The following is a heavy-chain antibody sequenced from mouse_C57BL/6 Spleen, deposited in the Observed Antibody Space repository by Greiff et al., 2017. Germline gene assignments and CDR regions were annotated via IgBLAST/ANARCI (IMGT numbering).Heavy chain of an antibody. V-gene: IGHV1-82*01. Sequence: QVQLQQSGPELVKPGASVKISCKASGYAFSSSWMNWVKQRPGKGLEWIGRIYPGDGDTNYNGKFKGKATLTADKSSSTAYMQLSSLTSEDSAVYFCERLQGYYFEYWGQGTTLSVSS. J-gene: IGHJ2*01. CDR2: IYPGDGDT. D-gene: IGHD1-1*01. CDR3: ERLQGYYFEY. CDR1: GYAFSSSW.